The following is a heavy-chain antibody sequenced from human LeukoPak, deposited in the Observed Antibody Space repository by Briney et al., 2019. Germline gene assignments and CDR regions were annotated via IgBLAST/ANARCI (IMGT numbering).Heavy chain of an antibody. CDR1: GYTFTSYY. CDR3: ARENWYYDY. J-gene: IGHJ4*02. V-gene: IGHV1-2*02. D-gene: IGHD1-7*01. Sequence: ASVKVSCKASGYTFTSYYMHWVRQAPGQGLEWMGWINPNSGGTNYAQKFQGRVTMTRDTSISTLYMELSGLRCDDTAVYYCARENWYYDYWGQGTLVTVSS. CDR2: INPNSGGT.